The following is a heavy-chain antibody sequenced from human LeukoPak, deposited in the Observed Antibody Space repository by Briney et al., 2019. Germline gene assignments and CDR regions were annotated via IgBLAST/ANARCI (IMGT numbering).Heavy chain of an antibody. CDR3: ARPQHIVVVTALGY. Sequence: AGGSLRLSCAASGFTFSSYSMNWVRQAPGKGLEWVSSISSSSSYIYYADSAKGRFTISRDNAKNSLYLQMNSLRAEDTAVYYCARPQHIVVVTALGYWGRGTLVTVSS. J-gene: IGHJ4*02. D-gene: IGHD2-21*02. CDR2: ISSSSSYI. CDR1: GFTFSSYS. V-gene: IGHV3-21*01.